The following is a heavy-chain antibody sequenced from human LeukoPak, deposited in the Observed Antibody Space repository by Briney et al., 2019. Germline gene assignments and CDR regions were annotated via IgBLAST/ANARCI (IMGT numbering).Heavy chain of an antibody. D-gene: IGHD5-12*01. Sequence: PGGSLRLSCAASGFTFSSYAMSWVRQAPGKGLEWVSAISGSGGSTYYADSQKGRFTISRDTSKTTLYLQMNSLRAEDTAVYYCAKGPGGWWLSRSAPFDYWGQGTLVTVSS. V-gene: IGHV3-23*01. J-gene: IGHJ4*02. CDR3: AKGPGGWWLSRSAPFDY. CDR1: GFTFSSYA. CDR2: ISGSGGST.